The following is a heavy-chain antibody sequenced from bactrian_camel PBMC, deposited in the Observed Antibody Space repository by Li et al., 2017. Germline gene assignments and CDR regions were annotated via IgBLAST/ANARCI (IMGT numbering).Heavy chain of an antibody. V-gene: IGHV3S26*01. CDR2: IDGDGYT. Sequence: HVQLVESGGGSVQAGGSLRLSCAASAYTYSSFCMAWFRQAPGLEREGVATIDGDGYTAYKDSVKGRFTISLDNDKKSLYLQMNSLKPEDTAMYYCAAEPAVFGYCGGDYYPSNGFWGQGTQVTVS. CDR1: AYTYSSFC. CDR3: AAEPAVFGYCGGDYYPSNGF. D-gene: IGHD2*01. J-gene: IGHJ6*01.